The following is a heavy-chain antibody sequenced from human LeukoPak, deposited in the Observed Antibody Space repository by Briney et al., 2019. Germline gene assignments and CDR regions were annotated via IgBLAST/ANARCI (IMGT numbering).Heavy chain of an antibody. J-gene: IGHJ6*02. CDR3: ARGGYSGYDPLIPYYYYGLDV. V-gene: IGHV4-4*07. Sequence: PSETLSLTCTVSGGSISNYYWSWIRQPAGKGLEWIGRIYTSGSTNYNPSLKSRVTMSVDTSKNQFSLKLTSMTAADTAVYYCARGGYSGYDPLIPYYYYGLDVWGQGATVTVSS. CDR1: GGSISNYY. D-gene: IGHD5-12*01. CDR2: IYTSGST.